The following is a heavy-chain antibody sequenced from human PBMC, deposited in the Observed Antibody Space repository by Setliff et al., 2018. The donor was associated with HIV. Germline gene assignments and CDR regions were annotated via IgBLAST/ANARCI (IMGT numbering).Heavy chain of an antibody. CDR2: ISRSSSSK. CDR1: GFTFSSYS. V-gene: IGHV3-48*01. D-gene: IGHD3-22*01. J-gene: IGHJ4*02. Sequence: GGSLRLSCAASGFTFSSYSMNWVRQAPGKGLEWVAYISRSSSSKYYADSVKGRFTISRDNAKNSLYLQLNSLRAEDTAFYYCARKMGSYYDSSGAYYFDFWGQGTLVTVSS. CDR3: ARKMGSYYDSSGAYYFDF.